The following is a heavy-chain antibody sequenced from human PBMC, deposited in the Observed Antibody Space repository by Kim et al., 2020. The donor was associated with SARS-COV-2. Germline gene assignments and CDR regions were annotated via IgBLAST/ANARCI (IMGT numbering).Heavy chain of an antibody. Sequence: SETLSLTCTVSGDSISGSTYYWGWIRQPPGKGLEWIGSIYYTGNTYYNPSLKSRVTIVVDTSTNQFSLNLNSVTAADSAVYYCATHCSGGDCYGWVWFDP. CDR3: ATHCSGGDCYGWVWFDP. CDR1: GDSISGSTYY. D-gene: IGHD2-15*01. V-gene: IGHV4-39*01. J-gene: IGHJ5*02. CDR2: IYYTGNT.